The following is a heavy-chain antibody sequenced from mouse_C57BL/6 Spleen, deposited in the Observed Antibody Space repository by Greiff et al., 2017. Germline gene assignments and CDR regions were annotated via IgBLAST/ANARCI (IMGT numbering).Heavy chain of an antibody. D-gene: IGHD2-4*01. CDR3: ARGTYYDYEYYAMDY. Sequence: VQLQQSGTELVKPGASVKLSCKASGYTFTSYWMHWVKQRPGQGLEWIGNINPSNGGTNYNEKFKSKATLTVDKSSSTAYMQLSSLTSEDSAVYYCARGTYYDYEYYAMDYWGQGTSVTVSS. V-gene: IGHV1-53*01. CDR2: INPSNGGT. CDR1: GYTFTSYW. J-gene: IGHJ4*01.